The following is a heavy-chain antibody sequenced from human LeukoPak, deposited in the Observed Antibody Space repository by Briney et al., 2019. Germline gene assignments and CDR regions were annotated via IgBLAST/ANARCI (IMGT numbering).Heavy chain of an antibody. CDR2: ITSIMGST. D-gene: IGHD3-10*01. Sequence: GGTLRLSCAASGFTFSSYAMSWVRQAPGKGLEYVSAITSIMGSTYYANSVKGRFTISRDNSKNTLYLQMGTLRAEDMAVYYCARDRNGHRDLLWFGGGFDYWGQGTLVTVSS. J-gene: IGHJ4*02. CDR3: ARDRNGHRDLLWFGGGFDY. CDR1: GFTFSSYA. V-gene: IGHV3-64*01.